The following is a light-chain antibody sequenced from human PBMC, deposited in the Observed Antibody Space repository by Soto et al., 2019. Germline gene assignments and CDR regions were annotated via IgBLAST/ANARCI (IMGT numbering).Light chain of an antibody. J-gene: IGKJ1*01. CDR2: GAS. V-gene: IGKV3-20*01. CDR1: QSVSSSY. Sequence: EIVLSQSPGTLSLSPGERATLSCRASQSVSSSYLAWYQQRPGQAPRLLIYGASNRATGIPDRFSGSGSGTDFTLTISRLEPEDCAVYYCHRYGSSPPWTFVQGTKV. CDR3: HRYGSSPPWT.